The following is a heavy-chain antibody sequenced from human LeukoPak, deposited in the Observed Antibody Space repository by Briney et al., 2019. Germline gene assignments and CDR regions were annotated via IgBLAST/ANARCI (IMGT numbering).Heavy chain of an antibody. J-gene: IGHJ4*02. CDR2: INRRTGGT. Sequence: ASVKVSCKASGYTFTGNYIHWVRQAPGQGLEWMGWINRRTGGTNYAQKFQGRVTLTRDMSTNTAYMELRRLRFGDTAVYYCARRVPAAIFDYWGQGSLVTVSS. D-gene: IGHD2-2*01. V-gene: IGHV1-2*02. CDR1: GYTFTGNY. CDR3: ARRVPAAIFDY.